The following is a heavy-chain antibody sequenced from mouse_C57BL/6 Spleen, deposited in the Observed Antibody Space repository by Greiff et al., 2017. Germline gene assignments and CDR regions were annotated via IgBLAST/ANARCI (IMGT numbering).Heavy chain of an antibody. J-gene: IGHJ2*01. CDR2: ISDGGSYT. CDR3: ARYSSNYFDY. D-gene: IGHD3-2*02. CDR1: GFTFSSYA. V-gene: IGHV5-4*01. Sequence: EVQLVESGGGLVKPGGSLTLSCAASGFTFSSYAMSWVRQTPEKRLEWVATISDGGSYTYYPDNVKGRFTISRDNAKNNLYLQMSHLKSEDTAMYYCARYSSNYFDYWGQGTTLTVSS.